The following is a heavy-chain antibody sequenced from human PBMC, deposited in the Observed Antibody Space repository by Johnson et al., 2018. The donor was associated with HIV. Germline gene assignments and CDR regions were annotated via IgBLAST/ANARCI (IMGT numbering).Heavy chain of an antibody. J-gene: IGHJ3*02. V-gene: IGHV3-13*01. CDR3: ARSPPSYGSGSYLGLDAFDI. CDR2: IGTAGDT. Sequence: VQLVESGGGLVKPAWSPRLSCAASGFTFSSYDMHWVRQATGKGLEWVSAIGTAGDTYYPGSVKGRFTISRENAKNTLYLQMNSLRAEDTAVYYCARSPPSYGSGSYLGLDAFDIWGKGTMVTVSS. CDR1: GFTFSSYD. D-gene: IGHD3-10*01.